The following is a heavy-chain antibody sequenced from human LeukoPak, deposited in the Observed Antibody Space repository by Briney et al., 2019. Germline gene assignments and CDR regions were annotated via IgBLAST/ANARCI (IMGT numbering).Heavy chain of an antibody. J-gene: IGHJ4*02. CDR1: GFTFTSSA. V-gene: IGHV1-58*01. CDR2: IVVGSGNT. D-gene: IGHD6-6*01. Sequence: SVKVSCKASGFTFTSSAVQWVRQARGQRLEWIGWIVVGSGNTNYAQKFQERVTITRDMSTSTAYMELSSLRSEDTAVYYCAKDLSSIAARPKYYFDYWGQGTLVTVSS. CDR3: AKDLSSIAARPKYYFDY.